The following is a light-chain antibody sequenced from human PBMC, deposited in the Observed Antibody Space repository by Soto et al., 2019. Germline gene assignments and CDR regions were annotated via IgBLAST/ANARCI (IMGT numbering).Light chain of an antibody. V-gene: IGKV3-20*01. CDR2: GAS. CDR3: QQFTSYPLT. J-gene: IGKJ4*01. Sequence: EIVLTQSPGTLSLSPGEGATLSCRAGQSVSSSQLAWYQQKPGQAPRLLVYGASSRATGIPERFSGSVSETDFTLSISRLEPEDFAVYYCQQFTSYPLTFGGGTKVEIK. CDR1: QSVSSSQ.